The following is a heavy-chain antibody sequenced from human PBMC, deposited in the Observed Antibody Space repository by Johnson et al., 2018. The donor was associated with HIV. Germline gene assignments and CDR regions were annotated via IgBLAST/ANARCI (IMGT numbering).Heavy chain of an antibody. CDR3: ARFDGFITTLRVIGDAFDV. CDR1: GFTFSNYG. J-gene: IGHJ3*01. V-gene: IGHV3-33*01. CDR2: MWYDGSNK. D-gene: IGHD3-22*01. Sequence: QVQLVESGGGVVPPGRSLRLSCVASGFTFSNYGMHWVRQAPGKGLEWVAVMWYDGSNKYYVDSVKGRFTISRDNSKNSLYLQMNSLRAEDTAVYYCARFDGFITTLRVIGDAFDVWGQGTMVTVSS.